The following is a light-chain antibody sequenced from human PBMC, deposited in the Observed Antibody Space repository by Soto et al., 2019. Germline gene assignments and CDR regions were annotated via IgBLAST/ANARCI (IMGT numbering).Light chain of an antibody. CDR2: DVT. J-gene: IGLJ3*02. CDR3: SSYTNKDTLL. Sequence: QSALTQPASVSGSPGQSITISCTGTSSDVGGYDHVSWYQQHPGKAPKLIIYDVTVRPSGISRCFSGSKSDNTASLAVSGLQPEDEADYYCSSYTNKDTLLFGGGTKLTVL. V-gene: IGLV2-14*03. CDR1: SSDVGGYDH.